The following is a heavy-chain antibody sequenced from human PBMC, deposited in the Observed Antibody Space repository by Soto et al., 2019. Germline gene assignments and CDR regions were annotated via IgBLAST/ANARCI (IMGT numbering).Heavy chain of an antibody. CDR1: GFTFSNAW. CDR2: IKSKTDGGTT. Sequence: GGSLRLSCAASGFTFSNAWMNWVRQAPGKGLEWVGRIKSKTDGGTTDYAAPVKGRFTISRDDSKNTLYLQMNSLKTEDTAVYYCTTPPSFCIGGSCYSRNYYYGMDVWGQGTTVTVSS. J-gene: IGHJ6*02. V-gene: IGHV3-15*07. CDR3: TTPPSFCIGGSCYSRNYYYGMDV. D-gene: IGHD2-15*01.